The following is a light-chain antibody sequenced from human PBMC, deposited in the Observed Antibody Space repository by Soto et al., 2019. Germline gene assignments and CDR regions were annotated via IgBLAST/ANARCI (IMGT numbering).Light chain of an antibody. CDR2: DIS. CDR3: QQRSNWPRNT. V-gene: IGKV3-11*01. CDR1: QSVSRH. J-gene: IGKJ2*01. Sequence: EIVLTQSPATVSLSPGERATLSCRASQSVSRHLAWYQQKPGQAPRLLIYDISNRDTGIPARFSGSGSGTDFTLTISSLEHEDSAVYYCQQRSNWPRNTFGQGTKLEIK.